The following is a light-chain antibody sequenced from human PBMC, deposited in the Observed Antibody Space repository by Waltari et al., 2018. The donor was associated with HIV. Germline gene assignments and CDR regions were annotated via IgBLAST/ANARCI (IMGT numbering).Light chain of an antibody. CDR1: QSVSSY. V-gene: IGKV3-11*01. J-gene: IGKJ1*01. CDR3: QQRSNWPRGT. CDR2: DAS. Sequence: EIVLTQSPATLSLSPGERATLSCRASQSVSSYLAWYQQKPGQAPRLLIYDASNRATGIPARFSGSGSGTDFTLTISSLEPEDLAVYYCQQRSNWPRGTFGQGTKVEI.